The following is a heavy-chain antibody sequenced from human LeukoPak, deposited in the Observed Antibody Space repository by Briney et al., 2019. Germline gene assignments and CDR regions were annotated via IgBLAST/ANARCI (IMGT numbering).Heavy chain of an antibody. CDR3: ARSDYYDSSGYPYYFDY. V-gene: IGHV3-23*01. CDR2: ISGSGGST. Sequence: GGSLRLSCAASGFTFSSYAMSWVRQAPGKGLEWVSAISGSGGSTYYADSVKGRFTISRDNSKNTLYLQMNSLRAEDTAVYYCARSDYYDSSGYPYYFDYWGQGTLVTVSS. J-gene: IGHJ4*02. D-gene: IGHD3-22*01. CDR1: GFTFSSYA.